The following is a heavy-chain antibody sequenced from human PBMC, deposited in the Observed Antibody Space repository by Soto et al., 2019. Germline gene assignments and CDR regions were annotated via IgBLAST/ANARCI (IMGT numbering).Heavy chain of an antibody. CDR1: GFTFSDYG. J-gene: IGHJ4*02. CDR3: ARIASGDYVGAGSDY. V-gene: IGHV3-33*01. D-gene: IGHD4-17*01. Sequence: QVQLVESGGGVVQPGRSLRLSCAAYGFTFSDYGMHWVRQAPGKGLEWVALIWYDGSNKYYADSVKGRFTISRDDSKNTVGLQMNSLRAEDTAIYYCARIASGDYVGAGSDYWGQGTLVTVSS. CDR2: IWYDGSNK.